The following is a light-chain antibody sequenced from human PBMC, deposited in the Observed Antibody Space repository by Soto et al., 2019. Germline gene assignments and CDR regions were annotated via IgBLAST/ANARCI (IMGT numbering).Light chain of an antibody. CDR3: QQYGSSRT. CDR1: QSVSSSY. J-gene: IGKJ1*01. Sequence: IVLTQSPGPLSLSPGERATLSCRASQSVSSSYLAWYQQKPGQAPRLLIYGASSRATGIPDRFSGGGSGTDFTLTISRLEPEDFAVYYCQQYGSSRTFGQGSMVDVK. V-gene: IGKV3-20*01. CDR2: GAS.